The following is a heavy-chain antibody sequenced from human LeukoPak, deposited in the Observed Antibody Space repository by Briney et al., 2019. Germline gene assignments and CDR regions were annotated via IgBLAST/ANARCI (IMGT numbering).Heavy chain of an antibody. CDR2: FSGSGGST. V-gene: IGHV3-23*01. CDR1: GFTFSNYA. D-gene: IGHD3-3*01. J-gene: IGHJ6*03. CDR3: AKGSDFWSGYSYYYYYYYMDV. Sequence: GGSLRLSCAASGFTFSNYAMSWVRQAPGKGLEWVSAFSGSGGSTYYADSVKGRFTISRDSSKNTLYLQMNSLRAEDTAVYYCAKGSDFWSGYSYYYYYYYMDVWGKGTTVTVSS.